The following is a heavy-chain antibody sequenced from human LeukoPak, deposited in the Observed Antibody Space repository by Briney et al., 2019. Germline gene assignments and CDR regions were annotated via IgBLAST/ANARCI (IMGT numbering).Heavy chain of an antibody. J-gene: IGHJ3*02. V-gene: IGHV4-59*01. D-gene: IGHD3-10*01. CDR2: IYYSGST. CDR3: ASVTRITILHAFDI. CDR1: GGSISSYY. Sequence: SETLSLTCTVSGGSISSYYWSWIRQPPGKGLEWIGYIYYSGSTNYNPSPKSRVTISVDTSKNQFSLKLSSVTAADTAVYYCASVTRITILHAFDIWGQGTMVTVSS.